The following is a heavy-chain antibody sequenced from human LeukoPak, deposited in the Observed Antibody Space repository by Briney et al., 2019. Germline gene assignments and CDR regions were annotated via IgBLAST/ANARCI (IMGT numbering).Heavy chain of an antibody. CDR3: ARTTATMITHYYYYYMDV. V-gene: IGHV2-70*11. CDR1: GFSLSTSGMC. Sequence: SGPALVKPTQTLTLTCTFSGFSLSTSGMCVSWIRQPPGKALEWLARIDWDDDKYYSTSLKTRPTISEDTSKNQVVLTMTNMDPVDTATYYCARTTATMITHYYYYYMDVWGKGTTVTVSS. D-gene: IGHD3-16*01. CDR2: IDWDDDK. J-gene: IGHJ6*03.